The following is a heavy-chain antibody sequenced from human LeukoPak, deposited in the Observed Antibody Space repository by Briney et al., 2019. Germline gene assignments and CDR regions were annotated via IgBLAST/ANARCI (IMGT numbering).Heavy chain of an antibody. D-gene: IGHD3-10*01. CDR1: GYTFSSYY. Sequence: ASVKVSCKASGYTFSSYYMHWVRQAPGQGLEWVGLINPTGDSTNYAQNFRGRVTMTRDTSTSTVYMDLNSLRSEDTAVYYCARDSVVGVRGVIFDYWGQGTLVTVSS. CDR2: INPTGDST. CDR3: ARDSVVGVRGVIFDY. J-gene: IGHJ4*02. V-gene: IGHV1-46*01.